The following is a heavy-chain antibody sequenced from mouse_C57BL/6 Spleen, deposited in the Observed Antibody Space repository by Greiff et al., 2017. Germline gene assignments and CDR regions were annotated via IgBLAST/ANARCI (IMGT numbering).Heavy chain of an antibody. CDR2: INPNNGGT. CDR1: GYTFTDYY. CDR3: ARSYDDYFAY. D-gene: IGHD2-3*01. V-gene: IGHV1-26*01. Sequence: VQLQQSGPELVKPGASVKISCKASGYTFTDYYMNWVKQSHGKSLEWIGDINPNNGGTSYNQKFKGKATLTVDKSSSTAYMELRSLTSEDSAVYYCARSYDDYFAYWGQGTLVTVSA. J-gene: IGHJ3*01.